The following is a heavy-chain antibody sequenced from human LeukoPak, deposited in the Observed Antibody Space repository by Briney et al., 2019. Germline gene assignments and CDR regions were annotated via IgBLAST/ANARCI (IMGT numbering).Heavy chain of an antibody. Sequence: PGGSPRLSCAASGFTFSSYAMHWVRQAPGKGLEWVALISYDESNTFYADSVKGRFTISRDNSKNTLYLQMNSLRVEDTAVYYCARDGDGDYVFSYCFDYWGQGTLVTVSS. CDR2: ISYDESNT. J-gene: IGHJ4*02. CDR3: ARDGDGDYVFSYCFDY. CDR1: GFTFSSYA. V-gene: IGHV3-30*04. D-gene: IGHD4-17*01.